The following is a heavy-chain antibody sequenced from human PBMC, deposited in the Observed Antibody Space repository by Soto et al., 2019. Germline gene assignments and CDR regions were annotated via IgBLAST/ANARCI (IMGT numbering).Heavy chain of an antibody. CDR1: GXXXXXXX. J-gene: IGHJ6*02. CDR3: XXXXXXXXXXXTAPXEEVVGV. Sequence: QVQLVQSGGEVKKPGASVKLSCKASGXXXXXXXXXXXRXAPXQGLEWMGVTNPTGLRTSHAQKFQGRVTVTMDTSTSTVXMELRXXXPGXTXXXXXXXXXXXXXXXXTAPXEEVVGVWGQGTTVIVSS. V-gene: IGHV1-46*01. CDR2: TNPTGLRT.